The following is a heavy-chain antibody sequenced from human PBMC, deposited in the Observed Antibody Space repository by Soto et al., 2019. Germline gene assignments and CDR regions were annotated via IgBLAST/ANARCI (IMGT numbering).Heavy chain of an antibody. Sequence: QVQLVESGGGVVQPGRSLRLSCAASGFTFSSYALEWVRQAPGKGLEWVAVISYDGSTKFYADSVKGRFTISRDNSKNTLYLQMNSLRAEDTAVYYCARDQSSTVIPSTHCDPWGQGTLVSVSS. CDR1: GFTFSSYA. V-gene: IGHV3-30-3*01. J-gene: IGHJ5*02. CDR3: ARDQSSTVIPSTHCDP. CDR2: ISYDGSTK. D-gene: IGHD4-17*01.